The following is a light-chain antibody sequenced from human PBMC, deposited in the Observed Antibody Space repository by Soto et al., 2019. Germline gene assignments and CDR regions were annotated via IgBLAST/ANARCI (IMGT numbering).Light chain of an antibody. CDR3: QQYGSSPTIT. J-gene: IGKJ5*01. Sequence: EIVLTQSPGTLSLSPGERATLSCRASQSVSSSYLAWYQQKPGQAPRLLIYGASSRATGIPDRFSGSGSGTDFTLTLSRLEPEDPAVYYCQQYGSSPTITFGQATRLEIK. CDR1: QSVSSSY. V-gene: IGKV3-20*01. CDR2: GAS.